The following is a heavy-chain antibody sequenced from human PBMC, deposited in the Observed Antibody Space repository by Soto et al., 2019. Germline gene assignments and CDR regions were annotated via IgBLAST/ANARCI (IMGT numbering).Heavy chain of an antibody. J-gene: IGHJ5*02. CDR1: GYTFTSYA. Sequence: ASVKVSCKASGYTFTSYAMHWVRQAPGQRLEWMGWINAGNGNTKYSQKFQGRVTITRDTSASTAYMELSSLRSEDTAVYYCARDLNGHSWFDPWGQGTLVTVSS. D-gene: IGHD1-1*01. CDR3: ARDLNGHSWFDP. CDR2: INAGNGNT. V-gene: IGHV1-3*01.